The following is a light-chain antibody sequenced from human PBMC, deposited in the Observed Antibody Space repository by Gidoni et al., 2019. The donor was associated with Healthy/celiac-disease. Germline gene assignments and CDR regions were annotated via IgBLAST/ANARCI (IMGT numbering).Light chain of an antibody. V-gene: IGKV3-15*01. Sequence: PPPLSVAPGERATLSCRASQSVSSNLAWYQQKPGQAPRLLIYGASTRATGIPARFSGSGSGTEFTLTISSLQSEDFAVYYCQQYNNWPQTFGQGTKVEIK. CDR2: GAS. J-gene: IGKJ1*01. CDR1: QSVSSN. CDR3: QQYNNWPQT.